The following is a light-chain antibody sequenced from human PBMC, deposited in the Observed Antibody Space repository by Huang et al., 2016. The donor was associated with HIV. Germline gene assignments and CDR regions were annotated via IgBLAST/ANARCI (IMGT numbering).Light chain of an antibody. CDR2: LSS. J-gene: IGKJ2*01. CDR1: QSLLHSNGDNY. CDR3: MQTLKTPPYT. Sequence: DVVMTQSPLSLPVNPGEPASISCRSSQSLLHSNGDNYLKWYMHKPVQSSQLLIYLSSNRASGVPDRFNGSGSDTDFTLKIYRVEAADVGVYYCMQTLKTPPYTFGQGTKLEIK. V-gene: IGKV2-28*01.